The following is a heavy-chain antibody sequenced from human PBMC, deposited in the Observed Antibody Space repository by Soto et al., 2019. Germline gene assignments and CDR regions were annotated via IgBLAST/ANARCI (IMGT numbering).Heavy chain of an antibody. J-gene: IGHJ5*02. CDR2: ISTYNGNT. CDR1: GYTFTSYG. D-gene: IGHD2-21*02. V-gene: IGHV1-18*01. Sequence: ASVKVSCKASGYTFTSYGISWVRQAPGQGFEWMGWISTYNGNTNYAQKLQGRVTMTTDTSTSTAYMELRSLRSDDTAVYYCARVVEVVTAQFDPWGQGTLVTVSS. CDR3: ARVVEVVTAQFDP.